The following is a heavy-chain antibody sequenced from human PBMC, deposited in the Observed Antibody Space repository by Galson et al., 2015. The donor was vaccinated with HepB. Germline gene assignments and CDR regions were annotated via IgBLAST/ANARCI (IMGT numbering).Heavy chain of an antibody. V-gene: IGHV3-23*01. CDR2: ISGSGGST. Sequence: SLRLSCAASGFTFSSYAMSWVRQAPGKGLEWVSAISGSGGSTYYADSVKGRFTISRDNSKNTLYLQMNSLRAEDTAVYYCAKDRPDYDILTGWIDYWGQGTLVTVSS. J-gene: IGHJ4*02. D-gene: IGHD3-9*01. CDR3: AKDRPDYDILTGWIDY. CDR1: GFTFSSYA.